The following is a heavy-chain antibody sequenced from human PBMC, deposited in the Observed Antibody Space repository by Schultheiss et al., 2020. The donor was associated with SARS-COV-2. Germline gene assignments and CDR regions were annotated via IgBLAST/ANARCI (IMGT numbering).Heavy chain of an antibody. CDR1: GFTFSDDA. V-gene: IGHV3-23*01. Sequence: GGSLRLSCAASGFTFSDDAMHWVRQAPGKGLEWVSAISGSGGSTYYADSVKGRFTISRDNSKNTLYLQMNSLRAEDTAVYYCARDGPCGGDCYSYVGAFDIWGQGTMVTVSS. J-gene: IGHJ3*02. CDR2: ISGSGGST. CDR3: ARDGPCGGDCYSYVGAFDI. D-gene: IGHD2-21*02.